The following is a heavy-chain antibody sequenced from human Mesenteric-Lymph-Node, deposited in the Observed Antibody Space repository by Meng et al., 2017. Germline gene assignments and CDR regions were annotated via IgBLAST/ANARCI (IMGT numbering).Heavy chain of an antibody. CDR1: GFTFSSYA. CDR2: ISSGSRYI. Sequence: EVQLVEAGGGLVKPGGSLRLSCAASGFTFSSYAMNWVRQAPGKGLEWVSSISSGSRYIYYVDSVKGRFTISRDNAKNSVYLQMNSLRADDTAVYYCARNLTVSGDYWGQGTLVTVSS. V-gene: IGHV3-21*01. D-gene: IGHD4-17*01. J-gene: IGHJ4*02. CDR3: ARNLTVSGDY.